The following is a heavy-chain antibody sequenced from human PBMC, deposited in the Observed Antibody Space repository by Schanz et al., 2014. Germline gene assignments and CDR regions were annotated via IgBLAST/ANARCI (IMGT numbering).Heavy chain of an antibody. D-gene: IGHD2-2*01. V-gene: IGHV3-23*01. J-gene: IGHJ5*02. CDR2: ISGSGRST. CDR3: ARAGYDADNWFDP. Sequence: EVHLLDSGGGLVQPGGSLRLSCAASGFTFSSYAMSWVRQAPGKGLEWVSAISGSGRSTYYADSVKGRFTISRDNAKNSLFLQMNSLRAEDTAVYYCARAGYDADNWFDPWGQGTLVTVSS. CDR1: GFTFSSYA.